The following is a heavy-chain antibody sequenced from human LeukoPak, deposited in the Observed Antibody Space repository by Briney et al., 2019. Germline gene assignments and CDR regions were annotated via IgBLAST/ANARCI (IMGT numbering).Heavy chain of an antibody. CDR1: GGSISSYY. V-gene: IGHV4-59*01. D-gene: IGHD3-10*01. J-gene: IGHJ4*02. CDR2: IYYSGST. CDR3: ARSPYYYGSGSYPDY. Sequence: SATLSLTCTVSGGSISSYYWSWIRQPPGKGLEWIGYIYYSGSTNYNPSLKSRVTISVDTSKNQFSLKLSSVTAADTAVYYCARSPYYYGSGSYPDYWGQGTLVTVSS.